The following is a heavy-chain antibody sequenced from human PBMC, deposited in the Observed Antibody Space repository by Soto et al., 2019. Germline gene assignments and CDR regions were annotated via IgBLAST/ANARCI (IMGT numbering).Heavy chain of an antibody. CDR1: GFTFSNAW. D-gene: IGHD3-3*01. V-gene: IGHV3-15*01. CDR2: MKSTTDGGTT. CDR3: TTAYYDFCSGYDLDY. Sequence: PGGSLRLSCAASGFTFSNAWMSWVRQAAGKRLEWVGRMKSTTDGGTTDSAAPVKGRFTISRDESKNTLYLQINSLQTEDTAVYYCTTAYYDFCSGYDLDYWGQGALVTVSS. J-gene: IGHJ4*02.